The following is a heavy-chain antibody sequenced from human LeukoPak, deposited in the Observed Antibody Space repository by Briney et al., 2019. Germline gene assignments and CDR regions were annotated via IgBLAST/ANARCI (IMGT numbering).Heavy chain of an antibody. V-gene: IGHV3-30*18. Sequence: PGGSLRLSCAASGFTFSSYGMHWVRQAPGKGLEWVAVISYDGSNKYYGDSVKGRFTISRDNSKNTLYLQMNSLRAEDTAVYYCAKDWTVGHCSGDSCYWSEPDYWGQGTLVTLSS. J-gene: IGHJ4*02. CDR1: GFTFSSYG. CDR2: ISYDGSNK. CDR3: AKDWTVGHCSGDSCYWSEPDY. D-gene: IGHD2-15*01.